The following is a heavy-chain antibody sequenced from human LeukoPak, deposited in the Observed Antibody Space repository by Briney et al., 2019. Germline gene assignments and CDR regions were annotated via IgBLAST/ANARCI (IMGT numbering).Heavy chain of an antibody. CDR1: GYTFTSYG. J-gene: IGHJ5*02. D-gene: IGHD6-13*01. CDR2: ISGYNGNT. V-gene: IGHV1-18*01. Sequence: ASVKVSCKASGYTFTSYGISWVRQAPGQGLEWMGWISGYNGNTNYAPKFQGRVTMTTDTSTSTVYMEVRGLRSDDTAMYYCARDVGITVADSFDPWGQGTLVTVSS. CDR3: ARDVGITVADSFDP.